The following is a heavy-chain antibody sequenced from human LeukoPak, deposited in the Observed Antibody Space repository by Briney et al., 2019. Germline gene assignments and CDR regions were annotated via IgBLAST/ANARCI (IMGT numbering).Heavy chain of an antibody. CDR1: GFTFSSYG. V-gene: IGHV3-30*18. J-gene: IGHJ3*02. CDR2: ISYDGSNK. D-gene: IGHD3-3*01. Sequence: GGSLRLSCAASGFTFSSYGMHWVRQAPGKGLEWVAVISYDGSNKYYADSVKGRFTISRDNSKNTLYLQLNSLRAEDTALFFCAKAYYDFWSGSDHAFDIWGQGTMVTVSS. CDR3: AKAYYDFWSGSDHAFDI.